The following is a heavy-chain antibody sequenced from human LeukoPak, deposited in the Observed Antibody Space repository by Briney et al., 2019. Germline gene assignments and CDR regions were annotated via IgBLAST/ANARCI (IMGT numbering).Heavy chain of an antibody. CDR3: ARQGYDILTGYIDAFDI. D-gene: IGHD3-9*01. CDR1: GGSISGYY. CDR2: IHYSGST. Sequence: SETLSLTCTVSGGSISGYYWSWIRQPPGKGLECIGYIHYSGSTNYNPSLKSRVTISVDTSKNQFSLKLRSVTAADTAIYYCARQGYDILTGYIDAFDIWGQGTMVTVSS. J-gene: IGHJ3*02. V-gene: IGHV4-59*08.